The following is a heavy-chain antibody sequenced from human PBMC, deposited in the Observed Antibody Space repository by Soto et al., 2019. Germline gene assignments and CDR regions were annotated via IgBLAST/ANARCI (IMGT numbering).Heavy chain of an antibody. CDR1: GFTFSSYA. Sequence: GGSLRLSCSASGFTFSSYAMHWVRQAPGKGLEYVSAISSNGGSTYYADSVKGRFTISRDNSKNTLYLQMSSLRAEDTAVYYCVKEGPDWGSGDFDYWGQGTLVTVSS. D-gene: IGHD7-27*01. CDR2: ISSNGGST. V-gene: IGHV3-64D*09. J-gene: IGHJ4*02. CDR3: VKEGPDWGSGDFDY.